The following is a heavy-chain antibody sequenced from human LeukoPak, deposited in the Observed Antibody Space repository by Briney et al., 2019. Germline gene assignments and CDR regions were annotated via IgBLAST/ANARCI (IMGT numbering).Heavy chain of an antibody. J-gene: IGHJ5*02. CDR1: GFTFSSYA. CDR3: AEVRGFWSGYCWFDP. V-gene: IGHV3-23*01. Sequence: GGSLRLSCAASGFTFSSYAMSWVRQAPGKGLEWVSAISGSGGSTYYADSVKGRFTISRDNSKNTLYLQMNSLRAEDTAVYYCAEVRGFWSGYCWFDPWGREPWSPSPQ. CDR2: ISGSGGST. D-gene: IGHD3-3*01.